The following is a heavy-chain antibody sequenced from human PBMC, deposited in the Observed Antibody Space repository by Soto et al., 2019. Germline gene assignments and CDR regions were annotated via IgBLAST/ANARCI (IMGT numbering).Heavy chain of an antibody. J-gene: IGHJ6*02. V-gene: IGHV3-23*01. CDR2: ISGSGGST. CDR1: GFTFSSDA. D-gene: IGHD2-15*01. Sequence: PWGSLGLSCAASGFTFSSDAMSWVRQAPGKGLEWVSAISGSGGSTYYADSVKGRFTISRDNSKNTLYLQMNSLRAEDTAVYYCAKFLGGTSPHYGMDVCGQETTVTLSS. CDR3: AKFLGGTSPHYGMDV.